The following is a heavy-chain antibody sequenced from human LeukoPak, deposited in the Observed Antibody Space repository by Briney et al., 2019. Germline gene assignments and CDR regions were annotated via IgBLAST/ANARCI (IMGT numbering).Heavy chain of an antibody. CDR3: VKGFVHPTYYFEY. CDR1: GFTFSSYA. V-gene: IGHV3-23*01. J-gene: IGHJ4*02. Sequence: GGSLRLSCAASGFTFSSYAMMWVRQAPGKGLEWVSSITGSGGGTYYADSVRGRFTNSRDNSKNTLYLQMNSLRAEDTAVYFCVKGFVHPTYYFEYWGQGTLVTVSS. D-gene: IGHD3-10*01. CDR2: ITGSGGGT.